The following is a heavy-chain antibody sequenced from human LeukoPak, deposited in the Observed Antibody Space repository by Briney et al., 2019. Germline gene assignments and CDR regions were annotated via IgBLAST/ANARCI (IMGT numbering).Heavy chain of an antibody. CDR3: ARVSYDSSGYYYGYYYGMDV. CDR2: IYYSGST. D-gene: IGHD3-22*01. J-gene: IGHJ6*02. Sequence: SETLSPTCTVSGGSISSYYWSWIRQPPGKGLEWIGYIYYSGSTNYNPSLKSRVTISVDTSKNQFSLKLSSVTAADTAVYYCARVSYDSSGYYYGYYYGMDVWGQGTTVTVSS. V-gene: IGHV4-59*01. CDR1: GGSISSYY.